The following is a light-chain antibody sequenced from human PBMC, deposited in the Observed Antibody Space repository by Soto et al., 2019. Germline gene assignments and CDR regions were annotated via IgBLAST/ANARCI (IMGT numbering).Light chain of an antibody. CDR2: ANN. CDR1: SSNIGAGYV. J-gene: IGLJ3*02. Sequence: QSVLTQPPSVSGAPGQRVTISCTGSSSNIGAGYVVHWYQQLPGTAPKLVIYANNHRPSGVPDRFSGSRSGTSASLAITGLQAEDEADYYCQCYDSSLSGWVFGGGTKLTVL. CDR3: QCYDSSLSGWV. V-gene: IGLV1-40*01.